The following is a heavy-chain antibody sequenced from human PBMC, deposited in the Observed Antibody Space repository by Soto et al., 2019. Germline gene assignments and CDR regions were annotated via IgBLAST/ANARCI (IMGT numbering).Heavy chain of an antibody. CDR1: GFTFSSYS. CDR2: ISSSSSYI. Sequence: EVQLVESGGGLVKPGGSLRLSCAASGFTFSSYSMNWVRQAPGKGLEWVSSISSSSSYIYYADSVKGRFTISRVNAKNSLYLQMNSLRAEDTAVYYCARESYCSSTSCYVMAYYYYMDVWGKGTTVTVSS. V-gene: IGHV3-21*01. J-gene: IGHJ6*03. D-gene: IGHD2-2*01. CDR3: ARESYCSSTSCYVMAYYYYMDV.